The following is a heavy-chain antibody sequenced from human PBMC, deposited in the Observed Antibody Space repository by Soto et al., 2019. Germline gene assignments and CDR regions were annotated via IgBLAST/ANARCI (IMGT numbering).Heavy chain of an antibody. J-gene: IGHJ2*01. CDR3: AKGAGSSGYYSRYFDL. CDR1: GFTFDDYA. Sequence: EVQLVESGGGLVQPGRSLRLSCAASGFTFDDYAMHWVRQAPGKGLEWVSGISWNSGSIGYADSVKGRFTISRDNAKNSLYLQMNSLRAEDSALYYGAKGAGSSGYYSRYFDLWGRGTLVTVSS. D-gene: IGHD3-22*01. V-gene: IGHV3-9*01. CDR2: ISWNSGSI.